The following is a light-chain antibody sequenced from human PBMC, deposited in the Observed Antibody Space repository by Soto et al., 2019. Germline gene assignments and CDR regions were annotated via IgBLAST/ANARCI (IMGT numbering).Light chain of an antibody. CDR3: QQSYSILRT. CDR1: QDINNY. J-gene: IGKJ1*01. CDR2: DVL. Sequence: DIQMTQSPSSLSASVGDRVTISCQASQDINNYLNWFQQKPGKAPKLLIYDVLNLETGVPSRFSGSGSGADFTLTISSLQPEDFATYYCQQSYSILRTFGQGTKVDVK. V-gene: IGKV1-33*01.